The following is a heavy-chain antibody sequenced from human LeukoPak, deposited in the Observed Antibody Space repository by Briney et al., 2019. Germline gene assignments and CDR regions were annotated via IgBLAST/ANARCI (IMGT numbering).Heavy chain of an antibody. CDR2: IYHSGST. D-gene: IGHD3-16*01. Sequence: SETLSLTCTVSGYSISSGYYWGWIRQPPGKGLEWIGSIYHSGSTYYNPSLKSRVTISVDTSKNQFSLKLSSVTAADTAVYYCARGGDPHRGVWFDPWGQGTLVTVSS. CDR1: GYSISSGYY. V-gene: IGHV4-38-2*02. CDR3: ARGGDPHRGVWFDP. J-gene: IGHJ5*02.